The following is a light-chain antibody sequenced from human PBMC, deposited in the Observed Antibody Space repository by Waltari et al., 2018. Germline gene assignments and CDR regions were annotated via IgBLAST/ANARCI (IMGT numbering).Light chain of an antibody. CDR3: QHHLRLPAT. CDR2: GAS. CDR1: QSVGKD. Sequence: FVLTLSPGTLSWSPGERATLSCRASQSVGKDLAWYQQKPGQAPRLLIYGASSRAAGIPDRFSGSGSGADFSLTISRLEPEDFAVYYCQHHLRLPATFGQGTKVEI. J-gene: IGKJ1*01. V-gene: IGKV3-20*01.